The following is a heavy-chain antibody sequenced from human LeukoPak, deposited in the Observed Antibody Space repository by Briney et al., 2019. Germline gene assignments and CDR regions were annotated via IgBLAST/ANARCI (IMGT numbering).Heavy chain of an antibody. D-gene: IGHD7-27*01. J-gene: IGHJ3*02. V-gene: IGHV1-18*01. CDR2: ISAYNGNT. Sequence: ASVKVSCKASGYTSTSYGISWVRRAPGQGLEWMGWISAYNGNTNYAQKLQGRVTMTTDTSTSTAYMELRSLRSDDTAVYYCARDQKLGINDAFDIWGQGTMVTVSS. CDR1: GYTSTSYG. CDR3: ARDQKLGINDAFDI.